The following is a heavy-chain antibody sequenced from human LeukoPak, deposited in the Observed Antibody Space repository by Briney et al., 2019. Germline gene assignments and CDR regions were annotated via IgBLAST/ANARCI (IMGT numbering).Heavy chain of an antibody. D-gene: IGHD6-13*01. CDR2: ISDNGGAT. V-gene: IGHV3-23*01. Sequence: PGGSLRLSCVDSGFSFLNYGMSWVRQAPGKGLEWVSAISDNGGATYYADSVQGRFIISRDNSQSTLNLQMNSLRAEDTAVYYCTRATGAGLIDYWGQGTLVTVSS. CDR3: TRATGAGLIDY. J-gene: IGHJ4*02. CDR1: GFSFLNYG.